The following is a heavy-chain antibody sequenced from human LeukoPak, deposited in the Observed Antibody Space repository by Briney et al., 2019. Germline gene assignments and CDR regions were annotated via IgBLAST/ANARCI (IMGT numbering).Heavy chain of an antibody. J-gene: IGHJ4*02. Sequence: GGSLRLSCAASGFTFSSYAMSWVRQAPGKGLEWVSAVSGSGGSTYYADSVKGRFTISRDNSKNALYLQMNSLRAEDTAVYYCAKDLGWTPFDYWGQGTLVTVSS. CDR2: VSGSGGST. D-gene: IGHD6-19*01. CDR1: GFTFSSYA. V-gene: IGHV3-23*01. CDR3: AKDLGWTPFDY.